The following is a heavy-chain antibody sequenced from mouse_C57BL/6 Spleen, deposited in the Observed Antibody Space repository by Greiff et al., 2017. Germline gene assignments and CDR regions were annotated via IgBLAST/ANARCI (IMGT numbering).Heavy chain of an antibody. CDR1: GFNIKNTY. CDR2: IDPANGNT. D-gene: IGHD1-1*01. J-gene: IGHJ2*01. V-gene: IGHV14-3*01. CDR3: ALTTVVAGKNYCDY. Sequence: VQLKESVAELVRPGASVKLSCTASGFNIKNTYMHWVKQRPEQGLEWIGRIDPANGNTKYAPKFQGKATITADTSSNTAYLQLSSLTSEDTAIYYCALTTVVAGKNYCDYWGQGTTLTVSS.